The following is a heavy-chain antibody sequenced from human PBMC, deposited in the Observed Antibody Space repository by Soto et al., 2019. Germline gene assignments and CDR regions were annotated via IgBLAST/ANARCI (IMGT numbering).Heavy chain of an antibody. CDR3: ARYSSAWGL. J-gene: IGHJ4*02. V-gene: IGHV3-7*01. CDR1: GFTFSTYL. Sequence: GGSLRLSCAASGFTFSTYLMSWVRQAPGKGLEWVANIKYDGSETYYVDSVKGRFTISRDNAKNSLYLQMNSLRGEDTAVYYCARYSSAWGLWGQGTLVTVSS. CDR2: IKYDGSET. D-gene: IGHD6-19*01.